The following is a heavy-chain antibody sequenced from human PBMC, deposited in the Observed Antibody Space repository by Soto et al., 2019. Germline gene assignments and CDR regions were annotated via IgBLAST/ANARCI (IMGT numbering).Heavy chain of an antibody. V-gene: IGHV4-61*01. CDR1: GGSVSSGSYY. Sequence: SETLSLTCTVSGGSVSSGSYYWSWIRQPPGKGLEWIGYIYYSGRTSYNPSLKSRVTISVDTSKNQFSLNLSSVTAADTAVYYCARDSTSWLFDYWGQGALVTVSS. CDR3: ARDSTSWLFDY. CDR2: IYYSGRT. J-gene: IGHJ4*02. D-gene: IGHD2-2*01.